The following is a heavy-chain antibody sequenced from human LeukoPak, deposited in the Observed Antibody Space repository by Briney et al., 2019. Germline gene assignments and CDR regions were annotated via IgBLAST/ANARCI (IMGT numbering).Heavy chain of an antibody. V-gene: IGHV3-23*01. CDR1: GFTFSSYA. Sequence: GGSLRLSCAASGFTFSSYAMSWVRQASGKGLEWVSAISGSGGSTYYADSVKGRFTISRDNSKNTLYLQMNSLRAEDTAVYYCVKVSRYYYDSSGQVSFDYWGQGTLVTVSS. CDR2: ISGSGGST. J-gene: IGHJ4*02. D-gene: IGHD3-22*01. CDR3: VKVSRYYYDSSGQVSFDY.